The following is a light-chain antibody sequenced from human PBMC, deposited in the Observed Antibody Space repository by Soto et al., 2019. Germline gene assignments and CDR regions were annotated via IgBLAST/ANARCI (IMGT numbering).Light chain of an antibody. V-gene: IGKV3-15*01. Sequence: EIVITQSPATLSVSPGERATLSCRASQSVSSSLAWYQQKPGQAPRLLIYGASTRATGIPARSSGSGSGTEFTLTISSLQSEDFAVYYCQQYNNWPPITCGQGTRLDI. CDR2: GAS. CDR1: QSVSSS. CDR3: QQYNNWPPIT. J-gene: IGKJ5*01.